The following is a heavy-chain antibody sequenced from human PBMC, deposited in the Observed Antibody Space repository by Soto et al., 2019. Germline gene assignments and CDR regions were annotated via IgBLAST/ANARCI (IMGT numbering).Heavy chain of an antibody. CDR3: ADPWLPKSY. J-gene: IGHJ4*02. Sequence: GGSLRLSCAVSGFTFGNYWMHWVRQAPGKGLVWVSRVSPDGRTATYADSVKGRFTISRDNAKSTLYLQMNSLRAEDTDVYYCADPWLPKSYWGRGTRVTVPS. CDR2: VSPDGRTA. V-gene: IGHV3-74*01. D-gene: IGHD5-12*01. CDR1: GFTFGNYW.